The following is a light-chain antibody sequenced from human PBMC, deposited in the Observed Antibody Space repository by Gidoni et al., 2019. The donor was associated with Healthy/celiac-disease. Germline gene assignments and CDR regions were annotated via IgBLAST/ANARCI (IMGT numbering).Light chain of an antibody. J-gene: IGKJ3*01. V-gene: IGKV4-1*01. CDR3: QQYYSTPRT. CDR2: WVS. CDR1: QSVLYSSNNKNY. Sequence: DIVMTQSPDSLAVSLGERATINCKSSQSVLYSSNNKNYLAWYQQKPGQPPKLIIYWVSTRESGVPDRFSGSGSGTDFTLTISSLQAEDVAVYYCQQYYSTPRTFGPGTKVDIK.